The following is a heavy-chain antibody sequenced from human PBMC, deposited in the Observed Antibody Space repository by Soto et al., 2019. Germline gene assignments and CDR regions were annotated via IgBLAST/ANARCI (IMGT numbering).Heavy chain of an antibody. CDR2: IYNSGFT. D-gene: IGHD4-17*01. CDR3: ARLERTVTGYYYYYGVDV. Sequence: SETLSLTCTVSGDSISAYYWSWIRQPPGKGLEWIGHIYNSGFTNYNPSLEGRVTISVDTSRNYFSLKVRSVATADTAVYYCARLERTVTGYYYYYGVDVWGQGTTVTVSS. CDR1: GDSISAYY. V-gene: IGHV4-59*01. J-gene: IGHJ6*02.